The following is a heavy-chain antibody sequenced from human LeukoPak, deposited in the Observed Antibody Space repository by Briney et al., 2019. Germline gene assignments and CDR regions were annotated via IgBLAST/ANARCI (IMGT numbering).Heavy chain of an antibody. CDR1: GFTFRSYV. CDR2: ISGNGGST. CDR3: AKGEREWLLKQYYFDY. D-gene: IGHD3-3*01. J-gene: IGHJ4*02. V-gene: IGHV3-23*01. Sequence: PGGSLRLSSAASGFTFRSYVMSWVRQAPGKGLEWVSAISGNGGSTYYADSVKGRFTISRDNSKNTLYLQMNSLRAEDTAVYYCAKGEREWLLKQYYFDYWGQGTLVTVSS.